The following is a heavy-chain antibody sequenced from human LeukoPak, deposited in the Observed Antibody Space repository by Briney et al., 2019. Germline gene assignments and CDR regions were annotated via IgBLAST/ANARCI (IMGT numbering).Heavy chain of an antibody. D-gene: IGHD3-22*01. V-gene: IGHV1-46*01. CDR1: GYTFTSYY. CDR2: INPNGGST. CDR3: AREVTYDSSGPYYFDY. Sequence: ASVKVSCKASGYTFTSYYMHWVRQAPGQGLEWMGIINPNGGSTSYAQKFQGRVTMTREMSTSTVYMELSSLRSEDTAVYYCAREVTYDSSGPYYFDYWGQGTLVTVSS. J-gene: IGHJ4*02.